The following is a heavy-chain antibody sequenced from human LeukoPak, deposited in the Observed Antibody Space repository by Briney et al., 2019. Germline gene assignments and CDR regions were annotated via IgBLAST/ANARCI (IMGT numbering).Heavy chain of an antibody. V-gene: IGHV4-34*01. CDR2: INHSGST. CDR1: GGSFSGYY. CDR3: ARGGVAVAGANSY. J-gene: IGHJ4*02. D-gene: IGHD6-19*01. Sequence: SETLSLTCAVYGGSFSGYYWSWIRQPPGKGLEWIGEINHSGSTNYNPSLKSRVTISVDTSKNQFSLKLSSVTAADTAVYYWARGGVAVAGANSYWGQGTLVTVSS.